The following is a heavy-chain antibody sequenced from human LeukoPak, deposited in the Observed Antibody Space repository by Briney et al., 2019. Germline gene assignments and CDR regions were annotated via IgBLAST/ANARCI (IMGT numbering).Heavy chain of an antibody. D-gene: IGHD6-13*01. CDR2: ISGSSSYI. CDR1: GFTFSSYS. J-gene: IGHJ4*02. V-gene: IGHV3-21*01. Sequence: GGSLRLSCAASGFTFSSYSMNWVRQAPGKGLEWVSSISGSSSYIYYADSVKGRFTISRDNAKNSLYLQMNSLRAEDTAVYYCARDEAADYWGQGTLVTVSS. CDR3: ARDEAADY.